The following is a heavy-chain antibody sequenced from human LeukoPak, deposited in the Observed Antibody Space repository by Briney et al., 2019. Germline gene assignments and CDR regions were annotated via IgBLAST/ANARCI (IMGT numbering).Heavy chain of an antibody. J-gene: IGHJ5*02. CDR1: GFTFSRYG. CDR2: ISYDGRRK. CDR3: ARDPSIVGDPNWFDP. Sequence: GGSLRLSCAASGFTFSRYGMHWVRQAPGKGLEWVAVISYDGRRKYFADSVKGRFTISRDNAKNSLYLQMNSLRAEDTAVYYCARDPSIVGDPNWFDPWGQGTLVTVSS. D-gene: IGHD1-26*01. V-gene: IGHV3-33*08.